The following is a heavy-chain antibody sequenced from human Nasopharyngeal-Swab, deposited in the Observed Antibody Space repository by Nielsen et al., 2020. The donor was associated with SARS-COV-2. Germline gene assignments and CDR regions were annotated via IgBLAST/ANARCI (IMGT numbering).Heavy chain of an antibody. J-gene: IGHJ3*02. CDR2: IYYSGST. CDR3: ARDSGTSPWGPDAFDI. V-gene: IGHV4-59*01. D-gene: IGHD7-27*01. Sequence: WIRQPPGKGLEWIGYIYYSGSTNYNPSLRSRVTISVDTSKNQFSLNLSSVTAADTAVYYCARDSGTSPWGPDAFDIWGQGTMVTVSS.